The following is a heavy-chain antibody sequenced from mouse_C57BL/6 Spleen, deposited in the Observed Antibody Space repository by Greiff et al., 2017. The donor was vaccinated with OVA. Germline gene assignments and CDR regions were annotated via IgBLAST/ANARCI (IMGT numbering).Heavy chain of an antibody. J-gene: IGHJ1*03. CDR2: FYPYNDDT. CDR1: GYTFTTYP. Sequence: QVQLKESGAELVKPGASVKMSCKASGYTFTTYPIEWMKQNHGKSLEWIGNFYPYNDDTKYNEKFKGKAKLTVEKSSSTVYLELSRLTSDASAVYYCERGYYSNHEGNWYFDVWGTGTTVTVSS. CDR3: ERGYYSNHEGNWYFDV. D-gene: IGHD2-5*01. V-gene: IGHV1-47*01.